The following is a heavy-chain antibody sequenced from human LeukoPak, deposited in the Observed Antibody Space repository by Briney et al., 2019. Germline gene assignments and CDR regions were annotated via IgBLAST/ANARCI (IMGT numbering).Heavy chain of an antibody. CDR2: INQDGSEK. D-gene: IGHD1-26*01. CDR3: ARDRTHSLY. J-gene: IGHJ4*02. CDR1: GFTFGNYW. Sequence: GGSLRLSCAVSGFTFGNYWMSWVRQAPGKGLEWVANINQDGSEKYYVDSVKGRFTISRDNAKNSLYLQVNSLRAEDTAVYYCARDRTHSLYWGQGTLVTVSS. V-gene: IGHV3-7*01.